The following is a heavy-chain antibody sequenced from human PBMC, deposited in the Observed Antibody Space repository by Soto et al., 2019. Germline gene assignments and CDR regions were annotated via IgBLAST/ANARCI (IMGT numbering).Heavy chain of an antibody. J-gene: IGHJ3*02. V-gene: IGHV3-21*01. CDR1: GFTFSRYR. Sequence: GGALRLSCGGSGFTFSRYRMNWGRQAPGKGLEWVSSISSSSSYIYYADSVKGRFTISRDNAKNSLYLQMNSLRAEDTAVYYCSREDSSGRNAFYIWGQGTMVTGSS. CDR3: SREDSSGRNAFYI. D-gene: IGHD6-19*01. CDR2: ISSSSSYI.